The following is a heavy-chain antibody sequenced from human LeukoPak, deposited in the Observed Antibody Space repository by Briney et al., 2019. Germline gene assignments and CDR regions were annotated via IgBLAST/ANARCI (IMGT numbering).Heavy chain of an antibody. CDR3: AKNHYDSSGYEYYFDY. CDR2: ISSSSSTI. V-gene: IGHV3-48*01. Sequence: GGSLRLSCAASGFTFSSYSMNWVRQAPGKGLEWVSYISSSSSTIYYADSVKGRFTISRDNSKNTLYLQMNSLRAEDTAVYYCAKNHYDSSGYEYYFDYWGQGTLVTVSS. CDR1: GFTFSSYS. J-gene: IGHJ4*02. D-gene: IGHD3-22*01.